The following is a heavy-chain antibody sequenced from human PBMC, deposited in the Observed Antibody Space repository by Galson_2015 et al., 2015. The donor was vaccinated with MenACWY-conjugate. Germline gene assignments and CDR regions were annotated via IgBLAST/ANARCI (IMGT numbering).Heavy chain of an antibody. CDR2: ISGGGLTS. Sequence: SLRLSCAASGFTFSFYAMNWVRQTPGKGLEWVSTISGGGLTSHYADSVKGRFSIYRDNAKESLYLQMNSLRAEDTAVYYCARVASTRGYSYGFDHWGQGTLVTVSS. V-gene: IGHV3-23*01. CDR3: ARVASTRGYSYGFDH. J-gene: IGHJ4*02. D-gene: IGHD5-18*01. CDR1: GFTFSFYA.